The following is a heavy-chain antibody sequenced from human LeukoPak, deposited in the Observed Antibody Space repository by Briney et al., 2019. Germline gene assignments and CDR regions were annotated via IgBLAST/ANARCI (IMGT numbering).Heavy chain of an antibody. J-gene: IGHJ4*02. CDR3: ATGRSGYFDS. CDR1: GLTLSHAW. CDR2: IKSKTDGGIK. Sequence: GGSLRLSCAASGLTLSHAWMTWVRQAPGKGLEWVARIKSKTDGGIKDYAAPVKGTFTISRDDSENTVYLQMNSLKIEDTAVYYCATGRSGYFDSWGQGTLVFVSS. V-gene: IGHV3-15*01.